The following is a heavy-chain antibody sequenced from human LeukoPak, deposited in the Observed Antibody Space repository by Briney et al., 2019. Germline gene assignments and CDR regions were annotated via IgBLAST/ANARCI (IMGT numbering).Heavy chain of an antibody. D-gene: IGHD4-23*01. J-gene: IGHJ3*02. CDR2: ISSSSSTI. V-gene: IGHV3-48*02. CDR1: GFTFSSYS. CDR3: ARGDPYGGKGAFDI. Sequence: GESLKISCAASGFTFSSYSMNWVRQAPGKGLEWVSYISSSSSTIYYADSVKGRFTISRDNAKNSLYLQMNSLRDEDTAVYYCARGDPYGGKGAFDIWGQGTMVTVSS.